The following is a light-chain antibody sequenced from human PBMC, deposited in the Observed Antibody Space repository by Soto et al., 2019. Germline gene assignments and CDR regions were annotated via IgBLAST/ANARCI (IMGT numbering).Light chain of an antibody. CDR2: ANN. V-gene: IGLV1-44*01. CDR3: SAWDVSLNGRV. Sequence: QSVLTQPPSASGTPGQRVTISCSGSDSNIGSRPVNWYQQLPGTAPNLLIQANNQRPSGVPDRFSGSKSGTSASLAISGLQSEDEADYYCSAWDVSLNGRVFGGGTKVTVL. J-gene: IGLJ3*02. CDR1: DSNIGSRP.